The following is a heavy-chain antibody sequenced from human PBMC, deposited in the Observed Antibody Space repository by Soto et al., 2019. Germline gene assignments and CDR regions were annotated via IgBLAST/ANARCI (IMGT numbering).Heavy chain of an antibody. CDR2: IYYSGST. V-gene: IGHV4-39*01. J-gene: IGHJ6*02. D-gene: IGHD1-20*01. Sequence: PSETLSLTCTVSGGSISSSSYYWGWIRQPPGKGLEWIGSIYYSGSTYYNPSLKSRVTISVDTSKNQFSLKLSSVTAADTAVYYCARLSVYNCTDYQTGVWGQGTTVT. CDR1: GGSISSSSYY. CDR3: ARLSVYNCTDYQTGV.